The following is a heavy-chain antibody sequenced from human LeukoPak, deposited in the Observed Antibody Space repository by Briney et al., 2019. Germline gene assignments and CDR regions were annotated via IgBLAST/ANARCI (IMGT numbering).Heavy chain of an antibody. CDR1: GFTFRSYA. J-gene: IGHJ4*02. D-gene: IGHD3-22*01. CDR3: AKDQSRRNYYDSSDRGGFDY. V-gene: IGHV3-23*01. CDR2: ITGSGGAT. Sequence: GGSLRLSCAASGFTFRSYAMSWVRQAPGKGLEWVSGITGSGGATYYADSVEGRFSISRDNSKNTLYLQVDTLRAEDTAVYYCAKDQSRRNYYDSSDRGGFDYWGQGTLVTVSS.